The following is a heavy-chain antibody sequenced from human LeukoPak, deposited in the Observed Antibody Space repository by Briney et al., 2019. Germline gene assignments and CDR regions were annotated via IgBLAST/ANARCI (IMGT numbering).Heavy chain of an antibody. CDR3: ARDRTYYYDGSGYYYDAFDI. J-gene: IGHJ3*02. D-gene: IGHD3-22*01. CDR2: ISYDGSNK. Sequence: GGSLRLSCAASGFTFSSYWMSWVRQAPGKGLEWVAVISYDGSNKYYADSVKGRFTISRDNAKNSLYLQMNSLRAEDTAVYYCARDRTYYYDGSGYYYDAFDIWGQGTMVTVSS. V-gene: IGHV3-30-3*01. CDR1: GFTFSSYW.